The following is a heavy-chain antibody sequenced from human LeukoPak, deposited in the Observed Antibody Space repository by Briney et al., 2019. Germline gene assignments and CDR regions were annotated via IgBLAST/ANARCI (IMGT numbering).Heavy chain of an antibody. CDR1: GYTFTGYY. D-gene: IGHD3-16*01. V-gene: IGHV1-2*02. J-gene: IGHJ4*02. Sequence: KXXXKASGYTFTGYYMHWVRQAPGQGLEWMGWINPNSGGTNYAQKFQGRVTMTRDTSISTAYMELSRLRSDDTAVYYCARGDYTGPRDYWGQGTLVTVSS. CDR3: ARGDYTGPRDY. CDR2: INPNSGGT.